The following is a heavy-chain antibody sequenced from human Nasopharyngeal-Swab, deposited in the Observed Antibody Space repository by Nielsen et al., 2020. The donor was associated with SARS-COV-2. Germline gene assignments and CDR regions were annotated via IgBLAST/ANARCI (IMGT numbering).Heavy chain of an antibody. CDR2: ISSSSSYI. V-gene: IGHV3-21*01. CDR3: ASPRGYYDSSGAFDY. CDR1: GFTFSSYS. J-gene: IGHJ4*02. D-gene: IGHD3-22*01. Sequence: GESLKISCAASGFTFSSYSMNWVRQAPGKGLEWVSSISSSSSYIYYADSVKGRFTIPRDNAKNSLYLQMNSLRAEDTAVYYCASPRGYYDSSGAFDYWGQGTLVTVSS.